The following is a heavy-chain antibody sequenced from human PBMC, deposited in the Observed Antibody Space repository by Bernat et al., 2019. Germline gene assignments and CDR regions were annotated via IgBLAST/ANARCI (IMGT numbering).Heavy chain of an antibody. J-gene: IGHJ4*02. CDR3: ASQVATGY. V-gene: IGHV3-30*03. Sequence: QVQLVESGGGVVQPGRSLRLSCAASGFTFSSYVMHWVRQAPGKGLEWVAVISSDGNNKYYADSVKGRFTISRDNSKNTLYLQMNSLRAEDTAVYYCASQVATGYWGQGTLVTVSS. D-gene: IGHD5-12*01. CDR1: GFTFSSYV. CDR2: ISSDGNNK.